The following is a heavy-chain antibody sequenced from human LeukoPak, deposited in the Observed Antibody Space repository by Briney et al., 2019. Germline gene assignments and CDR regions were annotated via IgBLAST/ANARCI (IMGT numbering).Heavy chain of an antibody. CDR2: IYYSGST. CDR3: ARDLYSGYDGDNWFDP. V-gene: IGHV4-59*01. J-gene: IGHJ5*02. Sequence: SETLSLTCAVSGGSISSYYWSWIRQPLGKGLEWIGYIYYSGSTNYNPSLKSRVTISVDTSKNQFSLKLSSVTAADTAVYYCARDLYSGYDGDNWFDPWGQGTLVTVSS. D-gene: IGHD5-12*01. CDR1: GGSISSYY.